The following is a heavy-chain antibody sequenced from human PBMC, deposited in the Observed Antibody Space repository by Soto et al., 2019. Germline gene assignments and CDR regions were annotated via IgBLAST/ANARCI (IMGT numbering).Heavy chain of an antibody. Sequence: TLSVPCSVWDGSISSFYWRCIRQPPGKGLEWIGYIYYSGSTNYNPSLKSRVTISVDTSKNQFSLKLSSVTAADTAVYYCARHVRGDFHFDYWGQRTLVTVSS. D-gene: IGHD2-21*02. CDR1: DGSISSFY. V-gene: IGHV4-59*08. CDR3: ARHVRGDFHFDY. J-gene: IGHJ4*02. CDR2: IYYSGST.